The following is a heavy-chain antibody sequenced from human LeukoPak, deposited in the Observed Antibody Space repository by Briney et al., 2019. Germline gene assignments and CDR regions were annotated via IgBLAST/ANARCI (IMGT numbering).Heavy chain of an antibody. J-gene: IGHJ6*02. CDR1: GLTFSSYR. D-gene: IGHD1-26*01. V-gene: IGHV3-74*01. CDR3: ARDDRELLSSSYYYYGMDV. Sequence: GGSLRLSCAVSGLTFSSYRRHWVRQAPGKGLVWVSPMNSVGRRASYADSVKGLFTISRDNAKNTLYLQMNSLRAEDTAVYYCARDDRELLSSSYYYYGMDVWGQGTTVTVSS. CDR2: MNSVGRRA.